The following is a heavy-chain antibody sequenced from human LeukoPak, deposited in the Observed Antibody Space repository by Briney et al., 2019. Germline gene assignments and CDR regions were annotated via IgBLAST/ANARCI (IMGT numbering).Heavy chain of an antibody. J-gene: IGHJ6*02. CDR2: ISAYNGNT. V-gene: IGHV1-18*01. D-gene: IGHD3-9*01. CDR1: GYTFTSYG. Sequence: ASVKVSCKASGYTFTSYGISWVRQAPGQGLEWMGWISAYNGNTNYAQKLQGRVTMTTDTSTSTAYMELRSLRSDDTAVYYCARDRDILTGYGWSDYYYYGMDVWGQGTTVTVSS. CDR3: ARDRDILTGYGWSDYYYYGMDV.